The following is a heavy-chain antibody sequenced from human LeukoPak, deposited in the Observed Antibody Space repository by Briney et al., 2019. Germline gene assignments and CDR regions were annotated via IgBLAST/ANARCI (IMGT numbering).Heavy chain of an antibody. CDR3: TTDNAPGMDV. CDR2: IRDKPDGGTT. CDR1: GFTFSNAK. Sequence: AGGSPRLSCAASGFTFSNAKMSWVRQAPGKGLEWVGLIRDKPDGGTTDYAAPVKGRFTISRDDSKSMLYLQMNSLKTEDTAVYYCTTDNAPGMDVWGQGTTVTVSS. V-gene: IGHV3-15*01. D-gene: IGHD2-2*01. J-gene: IGHJ6*02.